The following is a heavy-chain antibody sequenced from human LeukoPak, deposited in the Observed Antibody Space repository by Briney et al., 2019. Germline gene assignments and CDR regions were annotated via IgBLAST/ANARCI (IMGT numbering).Heavy chain of an antibody. CDR2: IYSGGST. CDR3: ARDVAVAGGYYGMDV. Sequence: GGSLRLSCAASGFTVSSNYMSWVRQAPGKGLEWVSVIYSGGSTYYADSVKGRFTISRHNSKNTLYLQMNGLRAEDTAVYYCARDVAVAGGYYGMDVWGQGTTVTVSS. J-gene: IGHJ6*02. V-gene: IGHV3-53*04. CDR1: GFTVSSNY. D-gene: IGHD6-19*01.